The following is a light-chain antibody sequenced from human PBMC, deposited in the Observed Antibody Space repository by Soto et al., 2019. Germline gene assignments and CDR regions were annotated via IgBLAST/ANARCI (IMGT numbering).Light chain of an antibody. V-gene: IGKV3-20*01. CDR2: DGS. CDR3: QQYSTSST. J-gene: IGKJ3*01. CDR1: QSVSSNY. Sequence: EIVLTQSPATLSLSPGERATLSCRASQSVSSNYFAWYQQKPGQAPRLLIYDGSRRASGIPVRFSGSGSETDFTLTISRLQPEDFAVYYCQQYSTSSTFGQGTQVDIK.